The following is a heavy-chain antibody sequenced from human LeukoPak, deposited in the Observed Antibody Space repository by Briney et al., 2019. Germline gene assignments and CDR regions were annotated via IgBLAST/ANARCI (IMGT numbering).Heavy chain of an antibody. CDR3: ARERYFDY. Sequence: PGGYLRLSCAASGFTFSSYWMSWVRQAPGKGLEWVSTISGGGRSTDYADSVKGLFTISRDNSKNTLYLQMNSLRAEDTAVYYCARERYFDYWGQGTLVTVSS. CDR1: GFTFSSYW. V-gene: IGHV3-23*01. J-gene: IGHJ4*02. CDR2: ISGGGRST.